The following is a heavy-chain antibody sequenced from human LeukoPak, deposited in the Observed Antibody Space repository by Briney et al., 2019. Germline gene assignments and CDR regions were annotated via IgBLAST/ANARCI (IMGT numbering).Heavy chain of an antibody. V-gene: IGHV3-23*01. Sequence: GGSLRLSCAASGFTFSGYAMSWVRQAPGKGLEWVSAISGSGGSTYYADSVKGRFTISRDNAKNSLYLQMNSLRAEDTALYYCARGLLSMIELPGSLDIWGQGTMVTVSS. CDR2: ISGSGGST. CDR3: ARGLLSMIELPGSLDI. D-gene: IGHD3-22*01. J-gene: IGHJ3*02. CDR1: GFTFSGYA.